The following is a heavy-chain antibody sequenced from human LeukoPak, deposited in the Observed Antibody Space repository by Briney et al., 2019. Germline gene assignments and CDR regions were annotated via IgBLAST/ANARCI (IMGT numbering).Heavy chain of an antibody. CDR3: ARSTRPNYDFWSGHFDY. CDR2: IYYSGST. J-gene: IGHJ4*02. V-gene: IGHV4-59*01. Sequence: SETLSLTCAVYGGSFSSYYWSWIRQPPGKGLEWIGYIYYSGSTNYNPSLKSRVTISVDTSKNQFSLKLSSVTAADTAVYYCARSTRPNYDFWSGHFDYWGQGTLVTVSS. D-gene: IGHD3-3*01. CDR1: GGSFSSYY.